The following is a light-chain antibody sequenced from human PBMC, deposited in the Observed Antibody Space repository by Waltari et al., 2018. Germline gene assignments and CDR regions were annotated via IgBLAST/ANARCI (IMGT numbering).Light chain of an antibody. CDR3: QQYNTYPWT. J-gene: IGKJ1*01. V-gene: IGKV1-5*03. CDR1: ESVSHW. Sequence: EIQLTQSPSTLSASVGDRVTITCRASESVSHWLAWHQQRPGKAPRLLIFKASYLEGGVSQRFSGSGSETEFTLTISGLQPDDFATYYCQQYNTYPWTFGQGTKVEIK. CDR2: KAS.